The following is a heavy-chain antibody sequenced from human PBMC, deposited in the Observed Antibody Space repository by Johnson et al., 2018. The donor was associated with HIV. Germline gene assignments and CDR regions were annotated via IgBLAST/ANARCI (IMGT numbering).Heavy chain of an antibody. V-gene: IGHV3-20*04. Sequence: LVESGGGVVRPGGSLRLSCEASGFTFDDYGLSWVRQAPGKGLEWVSGMNWNGGSTGYADSVKGRCTISRDNAKSSLYLQMNSLRVEDTALYFCAKYRMAGPGATGPFDIWGQGTVVTVSS. J-gene: IGHJ3*02. CDR1: GFTFDDYG. D-gene: IGHD6-13*01. CDR3: AKYRMAGPGATGPFDI. CDR2: MNWNGGST.